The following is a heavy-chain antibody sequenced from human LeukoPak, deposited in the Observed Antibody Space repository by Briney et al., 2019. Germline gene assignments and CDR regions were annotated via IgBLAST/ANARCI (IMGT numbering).Heavy chain of an antibody. V-gene: IGHV1-18*01. Sequence: ASVKVSCKASGYTFTSCGISWVRQAPGQGLEWMGWISAYNGNTNYAQKLQGRVTMTTDTSTSTAYMELRSLRSDDTAVYYCAREEDRVGATPFFDYWGQGTLVTVSS. CDR2: ISAYNGNT. D-gene: IGHD1-26*01. CDR1: GYTFTSCG. J-gene: IGHJ4*02. CDR3: AREEDRVGATPFFDY.